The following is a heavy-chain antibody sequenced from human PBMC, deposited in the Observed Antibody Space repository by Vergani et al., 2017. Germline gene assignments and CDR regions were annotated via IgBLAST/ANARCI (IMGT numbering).Heavy chain of an antibody. V-gene: IGHV3-30-3*01. CDR3: VRGHGLCAGGRCYTEAWDY. Sequence: QVQLVESGGGVVQPGTSLRLSCVVSGFALNRHAMYWVRQAPGKGLEWVVGISFDGTNEYYPDLVKGRFTISRDIAKNTLYLQVRSLRLEDTGVYHCVRGHGLCAGGRCYTEAWDYWGQGAPVTVSS. D-gene: IGHD2-2*02. CDR1: GFALNRHA. CDR2: ISFDGTNE. J-gene: IGHJ4*02.